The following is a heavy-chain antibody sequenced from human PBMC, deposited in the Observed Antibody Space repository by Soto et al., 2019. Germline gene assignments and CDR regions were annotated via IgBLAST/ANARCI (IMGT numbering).Heavy chain of an antibody. D-gene: IGHD6-6*01. V-gene: IGHV3-30-3*01. CDR2: ISYDGSNK. J-gene: IGHJ6*02. CDR1: GCTCSSYA. Sequence: SLRLSCAASGCTCSSYAMRWVRQSPGKGLEWVAVISYDGSNKYYADSVKGRFTISRDNSKNTLYLQMNSLRAEDTAVYYCARDLESGAARPLNYGMDVWGQGTTVTVSS. CDR3: ARDLESGAARPLNYGMDV.